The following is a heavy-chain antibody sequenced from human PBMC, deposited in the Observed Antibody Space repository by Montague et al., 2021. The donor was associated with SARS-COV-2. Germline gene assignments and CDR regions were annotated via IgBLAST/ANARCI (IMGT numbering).Heavy chain of an antibody. CDR3: AIIQGITMIVVVIGAFDI. V-gene: IGHV4-31*03. Sequence: TLSLTCTVSGGSISSGGYYWIWIRQHPGKGLVWIGSIYYSGSTYYNPSLKSRVTISVDTSQNQFSLKLSPVTAADAAVYYWAIIQGITMIVVVIGAFDIWGQGTMVTVSS. D-gene: IGHD3-22*01. J-gene: IGHJ3*02. CDR2: IYYSGST. CDR1: GGSISSGGYY.